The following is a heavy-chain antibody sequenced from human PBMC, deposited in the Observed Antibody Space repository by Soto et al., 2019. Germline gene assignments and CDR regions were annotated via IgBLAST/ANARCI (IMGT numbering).Heavy chain of an antibody. CDR2: VGGSNSDT. D-gene: IGHD2-8*01. V-gene: IGHV3-23*01. CDR3: AKDFIPMNGVYDAFHI. Sequence: EVQLLESRGGLVQPGGSLEISCGASGFRFSNYAMSWVRHAPGKGPEWVSSVGGSNSDTDYADSVKGRFTISRDNSKNTLYLQMNSLRAEDTAIYFCAKDFIPMNGVYDAFHIWGQGTTVTVSS. J-gene: IGHJ3*02. CDR1: GFRFSNYA.